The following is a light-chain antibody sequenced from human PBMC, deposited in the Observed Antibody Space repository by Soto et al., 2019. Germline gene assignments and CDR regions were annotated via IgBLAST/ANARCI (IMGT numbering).Light chain of an antibody. V-gene: IGLV3-21*02. CDR2: DDT. Sequence: SYELTQPPSVSVAPGQTARFTCGGDNIGSKSVHWYQQKPGQAPVLVVYDDTGRPSGIPERFSGSNSGNTATLNISRVEAGDEADYYCQVWDSSSEVIFGGGTKLTVL. J-gene: IGLJ2*01. CDR1: NIGSKS. CDR3: QVWDSSSEVI.